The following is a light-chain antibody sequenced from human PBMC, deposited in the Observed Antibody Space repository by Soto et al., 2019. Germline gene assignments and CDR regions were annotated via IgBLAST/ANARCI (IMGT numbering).Light chain of an antibody. CDR1: QSISVW. Sequence: DIQMTQSPSSLSASVGDRVTITCRASQSISVWLAWYQQKPGKAPKVLIYKASSLESGVPSRFGGNGSGTEFTLTINSLQPDDFATYYCQHYDSFPYTFGQGTKVEIK. CDR3: QHYDSFPYT. V-gene: IGKV1-5*03. J-gene: IGKJ2*01. CDR2: KAS.